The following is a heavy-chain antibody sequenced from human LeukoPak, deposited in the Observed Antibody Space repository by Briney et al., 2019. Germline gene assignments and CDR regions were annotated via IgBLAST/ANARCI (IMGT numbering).Heavy chain of an antibody. Sequence: SETLSLTCTVSGASVSSVSYYWSWIRQPAGKGLEWIGRISTSGSTNYNPSLKSRVTISVDTSKNQFSLKLSSLTAADTAVYYCASDYLGSYDYWGQGTLVTVSS. V-gene: IGHV4-61*02. CDR3: ASDYLGSYDY. CDR1: GASVSSVSYY. J-gene: IGHJ4*02. CDR2: ISTSGST. D-gene: IGHD2/OR15-2a*01.